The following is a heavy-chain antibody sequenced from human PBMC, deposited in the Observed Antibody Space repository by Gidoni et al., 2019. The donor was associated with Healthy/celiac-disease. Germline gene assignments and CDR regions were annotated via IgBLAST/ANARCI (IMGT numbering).Heavy chain of an antibody. V-gene: IGHV4-39*01. CDR2: IYYSGST. D-gene: IGHD3-3*01. J-gene: IGHJ4*02. Sequence: QLQLQESGPGLVKPSETLSLTCTVSGGSISSRSYYWGWIRQPPGKGLEWIGSIYYSGSTYYNPSLKSRVTISVDTSKNQFSLKLSSVTAADTAVYYCARRDFWSGYYRGPFGYWGQGTLVTVSS. CDR1: GGSISSRSYY. CDR3: ARRDFWSGYYRGPFGY.